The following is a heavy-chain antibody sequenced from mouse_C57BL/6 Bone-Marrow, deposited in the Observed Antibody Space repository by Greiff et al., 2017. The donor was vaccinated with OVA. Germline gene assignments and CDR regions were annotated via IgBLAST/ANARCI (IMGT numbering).Heavy chain of an antibody. J-gene: IGHJ3*01. CDR1: GFTFSDYY. V-gene: IGHV5-12*01. CDR3: ARQLRTWFAY. CDR2: ISNGGGST. Sequence: EVQVVESGGGLVQPGGSLKLSCADSGFTFSDYYMYWVRQTPEKRLEWVAYISNGGGSTYYPDTVKGRFTISRDNAKNTLYLQMSRLKSEDTAMYYCARQLRTWFAYWGQGTLVTVSA.